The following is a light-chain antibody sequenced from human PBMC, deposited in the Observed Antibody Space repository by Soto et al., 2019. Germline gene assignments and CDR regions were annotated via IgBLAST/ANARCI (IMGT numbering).Light chain of an antibody. J-gene: IGKJ4*01. Sequence: DIQMTQSPSSVSASVGDRVTITCRASQGISNWLAWYQQQPWKAPKLLIYGASSLQSGVPSRFSGGGSGTHFTLIISSLQPEDFATYYCQQTNTFLPLTFGGGTKVAI. CDR2: GAS. V-gene: IGKV1-12*01. CDR3: QQTNTFLPLT. CDR1: QGISNW.